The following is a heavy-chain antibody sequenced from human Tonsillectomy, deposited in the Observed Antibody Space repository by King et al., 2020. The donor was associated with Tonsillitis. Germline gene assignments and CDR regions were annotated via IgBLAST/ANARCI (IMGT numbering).Heavy chain of an antibody. CDR2: ITTYNGNT. Sequence: VQLVQSGAEVKKPGASVKVSCQTSDYTFTSYGISWVRQAPGQGLEWIGWITTYNGNTNYEQKLQGRVTMTTDTSTSTAYMELRGLRSDDTAVYYCARDMGYYDSTGYYMYYFDYWGQGTLVTVSS. CDR1: DYTFTSYG. D-gene: IGHD3-22*01. V-gene: IGHV1-18*01. CDR3: ARDMGYYDSTGYYMYYFDY. J-gene: IGHJ4*02.